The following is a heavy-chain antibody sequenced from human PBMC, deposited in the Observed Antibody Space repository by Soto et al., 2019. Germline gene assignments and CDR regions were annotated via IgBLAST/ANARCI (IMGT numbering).Heavy chain of an antibody. D-gene: IGHD6-19*01. CDR1: GLSITDSEMG. V-gene: IGHV2-26*01. CDR2: IDSSGEK. J-gene: IGHJ5*02. CDR3: ARRHLAVAVSPRFDT. Sequence: QVTLKESGPVLVKPTETLTLRCTVSGLSITDSEMGVSWIRQPPGQPLEWLAHIDSSGEKSYRTFLKSRLAISKDTSKSQIVLTMTNMDPADTATYYCARRHLAVAVSPRFDTWGQGIPVTVSS.